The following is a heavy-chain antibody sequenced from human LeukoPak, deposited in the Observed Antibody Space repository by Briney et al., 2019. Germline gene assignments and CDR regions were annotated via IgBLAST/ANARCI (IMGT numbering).Heavy chain of an antibody. D-gene: IGHD6-13*01. J-gene: IGHJ6*03. Sequence: PGGSLRLSCAASGFIFRDYYMNWIRQAPGKGLEWVSYISSSGRTKYYADSVKGRFTISRDNAKNSLSLQMNSLRAEDTAVYYCARDSVQQLGAYYYYMDVWGKGTTVTVSS. CDR2: ISSSGRTK. V-gene: IGHV3-11*01. CDR1: GFIFRDYY. CDR3: ARDSVQQLGAYYYYMDV.